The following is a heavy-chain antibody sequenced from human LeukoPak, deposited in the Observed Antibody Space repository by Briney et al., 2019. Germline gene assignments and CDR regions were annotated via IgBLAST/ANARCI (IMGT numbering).Heavy chain of an antibody. CDR3: ARASGSGYY. CDR2: ISNSGST. J-gene: IGHJ4*02. V-gene: IGHV4-31*03. D-gene: IGHD3-22*01. CDR1: GGSFSSGGYY. Sequence: SQTLSLTCTVSGGSFSSGGYYWSWIRQHPGKGLEWIGYISNSGSTYYNPSLKSRATISIDTSKNQFSLKLSSVTAADTAVYYYARASGSGYYWGQGTLVTVSS.